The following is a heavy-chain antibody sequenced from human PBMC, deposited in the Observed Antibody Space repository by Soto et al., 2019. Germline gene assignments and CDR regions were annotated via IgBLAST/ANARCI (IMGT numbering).Heavy chain of an antibody. D-gene: IGHD3-16*01. J-gene: IGHJ6*02. CDR2: ISYDGSNK. Sequence: QVQLVESGGGVVQPGRSLRLSCAASGFTFSSYAMHWVRQAPGKGLEWVAVISYDGSNKYYADSVKGRFTISRDNSKNTLYLQMNRLRSEDTAVYYCARDYTHGGRYYYYGMHVWGQGATVTVSS. CDR1: GFTFSSYA. V-gene: IGHV3-30-3*01. CDR3: ARDYTHGGRYYYYGMHV.